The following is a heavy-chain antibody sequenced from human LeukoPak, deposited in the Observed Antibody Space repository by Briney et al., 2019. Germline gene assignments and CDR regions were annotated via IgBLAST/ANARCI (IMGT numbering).Heavy chain of an antibody. CDR2: ISYDGSNE. Sequence: GRSLRLSCAASGFLFNTYAMHWVRQAPGKGLEWVAVISYDGSNESYAGSVKGRFTISRDNSKNTLYLQMNSLRAEDTAVYYCARDLLEWYFDYWGQGTLVTVSS. V-gene: IGHV3-30*14. CDR3: ARDLLEWYFDY. CDR1: GFLFNTYA. J-gene: IGHJ4*02. D-gene: IGHD3-3*01.